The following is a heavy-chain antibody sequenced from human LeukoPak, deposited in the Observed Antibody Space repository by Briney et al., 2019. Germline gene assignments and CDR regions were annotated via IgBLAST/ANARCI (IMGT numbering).Heavy chain of an antibody. CDR3: GRDSRSLEKWFDP. CDR2: IIPIFGTA. D-gene: IGHD1-1*01. V-gene: IGHV1-69*13. J-gene: IGHJ5*02. CDR1: GGTFISYA. Sequence: ASVKVSCKASGGTFISYAISWVRQAPGQGLEWMGGIIPIFGTANYAQKFQGRVTITADESTSTAYMGLGNLRSEDRAVDFCGRDSRSLEKWFDPWGQGTLVTVSS.